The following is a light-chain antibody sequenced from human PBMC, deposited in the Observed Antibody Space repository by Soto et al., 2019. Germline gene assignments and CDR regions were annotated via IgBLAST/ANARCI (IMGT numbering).Light chain of an antibody. CDR2: AAS. V-gene: IGKV1-39*01. Sequence: DIQMTQSPSSLSASVGDRVNITCRASQSISSYLNWYQQKPGKAPKLLVYAASRLQSGVPSRISCTESGTDFTLTISSLQPEDFATYYCQQSFRTPFTFGPGNKLDIK. J-gene: IGKJ3*01. CDR3: QQSFRTPFT. CDR1: QSISSY.